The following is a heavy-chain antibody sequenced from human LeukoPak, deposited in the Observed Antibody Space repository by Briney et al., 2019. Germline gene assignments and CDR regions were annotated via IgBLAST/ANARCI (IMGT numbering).Heavy chain of an antibody. J-gene: IGHJ4*02. V-gene: IGHV3-53*04. CDR3: SRVTLGYGFDY. D-gene: IGHD3-16*01. Sequence: GGSLRLSCAASGFTVDNNYMNWVRQAPGKGLEWVAVISSSGVTHYADPVEGRFTISGHSSTNTVYLQMNSLGADDTAVYYCSRVTLGYGFDYWGQGTLVTVSS. CDR2: ISSSGVT. CDR1: GFTVDNNY.